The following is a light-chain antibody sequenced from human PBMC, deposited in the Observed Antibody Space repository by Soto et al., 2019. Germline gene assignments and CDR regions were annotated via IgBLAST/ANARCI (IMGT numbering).Light chain of an antibody. CDR2: GAS. V-gene: IGKV3D-15*01. CDR1: HRVSSY. J-gene: IGKJ4*01. Sequence: EIVMTQSPATLSVSPGERVTLSCRASHRVSSYLAWYQQKPGQAPRLLIYGASTRATDIPARFSGSGSGTDFTLTISSLQSEDFAVYYCQQYNNWPLTFDGGTKVEIK. CDR3: QQYNNWPLT.